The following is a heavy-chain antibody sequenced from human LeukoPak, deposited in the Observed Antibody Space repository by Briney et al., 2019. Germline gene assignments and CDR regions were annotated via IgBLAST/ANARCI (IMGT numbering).Heavy chain of an antibody. CDR1: GYTFTGYY. D-gene: IGHD3-3*01. J-gene: IGHJ6*02. CDR3: ARGQSAGVVIYYYYGMDV. Sequence: ASVKVSCKASGYTFTGYYMHWVRQAPGQGLEWMGWINPNSGGTNYAQKFQGRVTMTRDTSISTAYMELSRLRSDDTAVYYCARGQSAGVVIYYYYGMDVWGQGTTVTVPS. V-gene: IGHV1-2*02. CDR2: INPNSGGT.